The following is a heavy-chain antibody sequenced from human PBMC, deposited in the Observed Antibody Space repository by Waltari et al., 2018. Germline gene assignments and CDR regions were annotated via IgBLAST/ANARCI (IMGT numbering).Heavy chain of an antibody. CDR3: AKEDY. CDR2: IYSGGST. Sequence: EVQLLESGGGLVQPGGSLSLSCAASGFTFSRYAMSWVRQAPGKGLEWVSGIYSGGSTYYADSVKGRFTISRDNSKNRLYLQMNSLRAEDTAVYYCAKEDYWGQGTLVTVSS. J-gene: IGHJ4*02. CDR1: GFTFSRYA. V-gene: IGHV3-23*03.